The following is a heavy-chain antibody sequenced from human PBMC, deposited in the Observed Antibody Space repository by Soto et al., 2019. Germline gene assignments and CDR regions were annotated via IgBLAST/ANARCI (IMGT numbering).Heavy chain of an antibody. D-gene: IGHD6-13*01. CDR1: GGSISSSSYY. V-gene: IGHV4-39*01. J-gene: IGHJ4*02. Sequence: PSETLSLTCTVSGGSISSSSYYWGWIRQPPGKGLEWIGSIYYSGSTHYNPSLKSRVTISVDTSKNQFSLKLSSVTAADTAVYYCARQAGIAAAGTFYWGQGTLVTVSS. CDR3: ARQAGIAAAGTFY. CDR2: IYYSGST.